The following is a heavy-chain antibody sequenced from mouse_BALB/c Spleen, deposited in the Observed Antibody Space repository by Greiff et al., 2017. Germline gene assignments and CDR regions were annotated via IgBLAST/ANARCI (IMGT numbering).Heavy chain of an antibody. D-gene: IGHD2-14*01. Sequence: DVQLQESGPGLVKPSQSLSLTCTVTGYSITSDYAWNWIRQFPGNKLEWMGYISYSGSTSYNPSLKSRISITRDTSKNQFFLQLNSVTTEDTATYYCARNYRFDVWGAGTTVTVSS. CDR3: ARNYRFDV. CDR2: ISYSGST. CDR1: GYSITSDYA. J-gene: IGHJ1*01. V-gene: IGHV3-2*02.